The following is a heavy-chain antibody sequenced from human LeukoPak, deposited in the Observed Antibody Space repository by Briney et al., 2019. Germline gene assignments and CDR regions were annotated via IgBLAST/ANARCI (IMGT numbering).Heavy chain of an antibody. CDR1: GGSISSGDYY. J-gene: IGHJ5*02. CDR3: ARVPGPNWFDP. V-gene: IGHV4-30-4*01. Sequence: SQTLSLTCTVSGGSISSGDYYWSWIRQPPGKGLEWIGYIYYSGSTYYNPSLKSRVTISVDTSKNQFSLKLSSVTAADTAVYFCARVPGPNWFDPWGQGTLVTVSS. CDR2: IYYSGST.